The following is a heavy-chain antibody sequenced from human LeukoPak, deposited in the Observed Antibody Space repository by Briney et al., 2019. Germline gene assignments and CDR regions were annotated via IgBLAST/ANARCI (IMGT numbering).Heavy chain of an antibody. CDR1: GFTFSNSA. V-gene: IGHV3-23*01. D-gene: IGHD5-12*01. Sequence: GGSLRLSCAASGFTFSNSAMSWVRQAPGKGLEWVSTLSGSGITTYYADSVKGRFTISRDNSKNTLYLQMNSLRAEDTAVYYCATYSGYDSLDYWGQGTLVTVSS. CDR2: LSGSGITT. J-gene: IGHJ4*02. CDR3: ATYSGYDSLDY.